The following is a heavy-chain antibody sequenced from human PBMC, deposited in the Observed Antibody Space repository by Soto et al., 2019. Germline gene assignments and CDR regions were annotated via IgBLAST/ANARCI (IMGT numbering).Heavy chain of an antibody. Sequence: GGALRLSCAASPFPFSRYDRHWVRQATGKGLEWVSAIVIAGDTYYPGSVKGRFTISRENAKNSLYLQMNSLRAGDTAVYYCARGRYSSGWYNWFDPWGQGTLVTVSS. CDR2: IVIAGDT. CDR1: PFPFSRYD. V-gene: IGHV3-13*01. J-gene: IGHJ5*02. D-gene: IGHD6-19*01. CDR3: ARGRYSSGWYNWFDP.